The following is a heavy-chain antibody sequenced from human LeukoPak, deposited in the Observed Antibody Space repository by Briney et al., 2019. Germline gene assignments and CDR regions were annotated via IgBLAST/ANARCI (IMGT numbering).Heavy chain of an antibody. Sequence: GGSLRLSCAASGFTFSSYAMSWVRQAPGKGLEWVSAISGSGGSTYYADSVKGRFTISRDNSKNTLYLQMNSLRAEDTAVYYCAKGVHSLYYRPPHGSFDIWGQGTMVTVSS. CDR1: GFTFSSYA. V-gene: IGHV3-23*01. D-gene: IGHD3-10*01. CDR3: AKGVHSLYYRPPHGSFDI. J-gene: IGHJ3*02. CDR2: ISGSGGST.